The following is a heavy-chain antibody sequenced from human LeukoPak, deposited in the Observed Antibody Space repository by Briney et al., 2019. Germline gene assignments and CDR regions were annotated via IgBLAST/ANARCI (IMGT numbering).Heavy chain of an antibody. J-gene: IGHJ4*02. CDR2: MNPNSGNT. CDR3: ARAASYDSSGYLPY. D-gene: IGHD3-22*01. CDR1: GYTFTSYD. Sequence: ASVKVSCKASGYTFTSYDINWVQQATGQGLEWMGWMNPNSGNTGYAQKFQGRVTMTRNTSISTAYMELSSLRSEDTAVYYCARAASYDSSGYLPYWGQGTLVTVSS. V-gene: IGHV1-8*01.